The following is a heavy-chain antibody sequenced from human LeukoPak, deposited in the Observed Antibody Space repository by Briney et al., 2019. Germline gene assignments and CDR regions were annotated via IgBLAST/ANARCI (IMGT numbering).Heavy chain of an antibody. CDR1: GGTFSSYA. V-gene: IGHV1-69*01. CDR3: ARVERGYSYGSLDY. D-gene: IGHD5-18*01. CDR2: IIPIFGTA. Sequence: GSPVKVSCKASGGTFSSYAISWVRQAPGQGLEWMGGIIPIFGTANYAQKFQGRVTITADESTSTAYMELSSLRSKDTAVYYCARVERGYSYGSLDYWGQGTLVTVSS. J-gene: IGHJ4*02.